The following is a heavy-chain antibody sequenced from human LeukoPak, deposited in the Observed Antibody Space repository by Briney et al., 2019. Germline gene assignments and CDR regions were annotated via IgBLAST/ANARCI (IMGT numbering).Heavy chain of an antibody. CDR2: IYYSGST. Sequence: PSETLSLTCTVSGGSISSSSYYWGWIRQPPGKGLEWIGSIYYSGSTYYNPSLKSRVTISVDTSKNQFSLKLSSVTAADTAVYYCARQEVGATAGFDYWGQGTLVTVSS. CDR3: ARQEVGATAGFDY. D-gene: IGHD1-26*01. J-gene: IGHJ4*02. V-gene: IGHV4-39*01. CDR1: GGSISSSSYY.